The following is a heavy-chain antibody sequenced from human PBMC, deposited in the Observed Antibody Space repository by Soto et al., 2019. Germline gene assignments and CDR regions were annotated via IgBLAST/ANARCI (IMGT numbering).Heavy chain of an antibody. Sequence: QVQLQESGPGLVKPSETLSLTCSVSGSPISSYYWSWFRQPPGQGLEWLGYVYYTGTTTYNPSLKSRLTISLDTSKTQFSLKLGSVTAADTDVYYCARLGDYYQTFDYWGQGALVTVSS. CDR2: VYYTGTT. V-gene: IGHV4-59*08. CDR1: GSPISSYY. D-gene: IGHD3-22*01. J-gene: IGHJ4*01. CDR3: ARLGDYYQTFDY.